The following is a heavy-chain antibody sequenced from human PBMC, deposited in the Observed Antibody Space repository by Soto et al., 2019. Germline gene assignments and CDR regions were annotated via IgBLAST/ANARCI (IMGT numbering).Heavy chain of an antibody. CDR2: IVVGSGST. J-gene: IGHJ4*02. Sequence: ASVKVSCKASGFTFTSSAVQRVRHARGQRLEWIGWIVVGSGSTNYAQKFQERVTITRDMSTRTAYLELSSLRSEDTAVPYCASLGLEYCSGGSNYPPYWGQGTLVTVSS. V-gene: IGHV1-58*01. CDR3: ASLGLEYCSGGSNYPPY. D-gene: IGHD2-15*01. CDR1: GFTFTSSA.